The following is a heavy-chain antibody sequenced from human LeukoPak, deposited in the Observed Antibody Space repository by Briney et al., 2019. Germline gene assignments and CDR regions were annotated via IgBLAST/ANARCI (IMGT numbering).Heavy chain of an antibody. CDR2: IYTGGGT. CDR3: ARVALSMGKNGFDI. CDR1: GFTVSSKH. Sequence: GGSLRLSCAASGFTVSSKHMSWVRQAPGKGLEWVSVIYTGGGTDYADSVKGRFTISRDNAKNSLYLQTNSLRAEDTALYYCARVALSMGKNGFDIWGQGTTVTVSS. D-gene: IGHD2/OR15-2a*01. J-gene: IGHJ3*02. V-gene: IGHV3-53*01.